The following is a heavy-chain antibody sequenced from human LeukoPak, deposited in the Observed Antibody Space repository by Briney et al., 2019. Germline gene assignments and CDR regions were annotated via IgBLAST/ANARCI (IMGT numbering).Heavy chain of an antibody. V-gene: IGHV1-2*06. J-gene: IGHJ4*02. Sequence: ASVKVSCKASGYTFTGYYMHWVRQAPGQGLEWMGRINPNNGGANYAQKFQGRVTMTRDTSISTAYMELSRLRSDDTAVYYCAGQGPAAGTNYWGQGTLVTVSS. D-gene: IGHD6-13*01. CDR3: AGQGPAAGTNY. CDR2: INPNNGGA. CDR1: GYTFTGYY.